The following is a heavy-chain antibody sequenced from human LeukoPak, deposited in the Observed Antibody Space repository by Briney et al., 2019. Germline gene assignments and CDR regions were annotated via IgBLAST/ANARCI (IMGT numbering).Heavy chain of an antibody. V-gene: IGHV3-23*01. CDR2: XXXSGGST. J-gene: IGHJ4*02. CDR3: ARAEGGYYDSSGYYAFDY. D-gene: IGHD3-22*01. Sequence: GRSLRLSCAASGFTFSSYAMSWVRXXXXXXXXXXXXXXXSGGSTYYADSVKGRFTISRDNSKNTLYLQMNSLRAEDTAVYYCARAEGGYYDSSGYYAFDYWGQGTLVTVSS. CDR1: GFTFSSYA.